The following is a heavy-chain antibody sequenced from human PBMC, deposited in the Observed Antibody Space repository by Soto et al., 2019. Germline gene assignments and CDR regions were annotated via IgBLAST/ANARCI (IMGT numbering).Heavy chain of an antibody. Sequence: EVQLLESGGDLVQPGGSLRLSCAASGFTFSSYAMSWVRQAPGKGLEWVSSISGSGGSTNYADSVKGRFTISRDNSKNALYLQMNSLRAEDTAVYYCAKLIDCSGGDCDYWGQGTLVTVSS. CDR3: AKLIDCSGGDCDY. V-gene: IGHV3-23*01. CDR1: GFTFSSYA. CDR2: ISGSGGST. D-gene: IGHD2-15*01. J-gene: IGHJ4*02.